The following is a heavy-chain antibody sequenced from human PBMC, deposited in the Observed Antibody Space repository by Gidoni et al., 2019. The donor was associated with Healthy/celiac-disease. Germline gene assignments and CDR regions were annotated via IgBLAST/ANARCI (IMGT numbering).Heavy chain of an antibody. CDR3: ARRSSVTMIVVVITHFDY. J-gene: IGHJ4*02. V-gene: IGHV4-34*01. D-gene: IGHD3-22*01. CDR1: GGSFSGYY. Sequence: QVQLQQWGAGLLKPSETLSLTCAVYGGSFSGYYWSWIRQPPGKGLEWIGEINHSGSTNYNPSLKSRVTISVDTSKNQFSLKLSSVTATDTAVYYCARRSSVTMIVVVITHFDYWGQGTLVTVSS. CDR2: INHSGST.